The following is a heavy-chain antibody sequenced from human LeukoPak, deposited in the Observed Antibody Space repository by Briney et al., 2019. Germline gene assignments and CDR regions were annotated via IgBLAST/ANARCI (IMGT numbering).Heavy chain of an antibody. CDR1: GYTFTSYG. CDR3: ARVRGVGSDSFDY. CDR2: IITIFHTP. V-gene: IGHV1-69*06. Sequence: GASVKVSCKASGYTFTSYGISWVRQAPGQGLEWMGVIITIFHTPYYALKFQGRVTITADKSTSTVYMEVSSLRSEDTAVYYCARVRGVGSDSFDYWGQGTLVTVSS. J-gene: IGHJ4*02. D-gene: IGHD3-10*01.